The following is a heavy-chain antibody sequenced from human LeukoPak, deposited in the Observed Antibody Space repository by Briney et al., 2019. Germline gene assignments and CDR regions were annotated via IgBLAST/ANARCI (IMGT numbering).Heavy chain of an antibody. V-gene: IGHV4-61*02. J-gene: IGHJ6*03. CDR1: GGSISSGSYY. D-gene: IGHD3-3*01. CDR3: ARAGFSEWPGYYYYYYMDV. Sequence: SETLSLTCTVSGGSISSGSYYWSWIRQPAGKGLEWIGRIYTSGSTNYNPSLKSRVTISVDTSKNQFSLKLSSVTAADTAVYYCARAGFSEWPGYYYYYYMDVWGKGTTVTVSS. CDR2: IYTSGST.